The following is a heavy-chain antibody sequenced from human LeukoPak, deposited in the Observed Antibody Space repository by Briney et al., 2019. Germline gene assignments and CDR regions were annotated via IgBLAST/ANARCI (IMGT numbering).Heavy chain of an antibody. CDR2: ISWSSGNI. Sequence: GGSLRLSCAASGFTFDDYAMHWVRQAPGKGLEWVSGISWSSGNIGYADSVKGRFTISRDNPKNTLYLQMNSLRADDTAVYYCAKSDYFDPWGQGTVVTVSS. CDR3: AKSDYFDP. D-gene: IGHD4/OR15-4a*01. CDR1: GFTFDDYA. V-gene: IGHV3-9*01. J-gene: IGHJ5*02.